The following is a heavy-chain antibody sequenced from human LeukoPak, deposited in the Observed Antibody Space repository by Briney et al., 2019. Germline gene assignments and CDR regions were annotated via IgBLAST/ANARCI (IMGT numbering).Heavy chain of an antibody. J-gene: IGHJ4*02. Sequence: SETLSLTCAVYGGSFSGYYWSWIRQPPGKGLEWIGEINHSGSTNYNPSLKSRVTISVDTSKNQFSLNLSSVTAADTAVYYCARGGYYFDYWGQGSLVTVSS. CDR2: INHSGST. V-gene: IGHV4-34*01. CDR1: GGSFSGYY. CDR3: ARGGYYFDY.